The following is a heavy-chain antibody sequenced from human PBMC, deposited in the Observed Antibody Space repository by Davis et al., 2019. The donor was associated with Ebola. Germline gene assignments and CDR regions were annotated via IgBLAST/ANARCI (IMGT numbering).Heavy chain of an antibody. J-gene: IGHJ6*02. CDR1: GYSFTSYW. V-gene: IGHV5-10-1*01. CDR3: ARHCSSTSCPYYYYYGMDV. CDR2: IDPSDSYT. Sequence: GESLKISCQGSGYSFTSYWISWVRQMPGKGLEWMGRIDPSDSYTNYSPSFQGHVTISADKSISTAYLQWSSLKASDTAMYYCARHCSSTSCPYYYYYGMDVWGQGTTVTVSS. D-gene: IGHD2-2*01.